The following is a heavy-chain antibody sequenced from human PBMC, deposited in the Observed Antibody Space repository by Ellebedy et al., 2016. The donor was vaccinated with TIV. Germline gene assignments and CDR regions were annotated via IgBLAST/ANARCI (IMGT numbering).Heavy chain of an antibody. CDR3: TTTYYDSSGYHFDY. J-gene: IGHJ4*02. Sequence: GESLKISXAASGFTFSNAWMSWVRQAPGKGLEWVGRIKSKTDGGTTDYAAPVKGRFTISRDDSKNTLYLQMNSLKTEDTAVYYCTTTYYDSSGYHFDYWGQGTLVTVSS. D-gene: IGHD3-22*01. CDR2: IKSKTDGGTT. V-gene: IGHV3-15*01. CDR1: GFTFSNAW.